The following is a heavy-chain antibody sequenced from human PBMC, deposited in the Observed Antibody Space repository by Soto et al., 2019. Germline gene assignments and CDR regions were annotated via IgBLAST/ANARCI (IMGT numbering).Heavy chain of an antibody. J-gene: IGHJ6*02. CDR1: GYSFTSYW. CDR2: IDPSDSYT. D-gene: IGHD1-7*01. V-gene: IGHV5-10-1*01. CDR3: ASSLTGTTVLGYYYGMDV. Sequence: VESLKTSCKGSGYSFTSYWISWVRQMPVKVLEWMGRIDPSDSYTNYSPSFQGHVTISADKSISTAYLQWSSLKASDTAMYYCASSLTGTTVLGYYYGMDVWGQGTTVTVSS.